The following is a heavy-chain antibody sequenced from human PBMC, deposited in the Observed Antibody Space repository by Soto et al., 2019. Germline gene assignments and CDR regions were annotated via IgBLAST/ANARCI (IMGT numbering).Heavy chain of an antibody. CDR1: GGSISSGGYY. V-gene: IGHV4-31*03. J-gene: IGHJ5*02. CDR3: ARADTSMAGDRRGGFDP. CDR2: IYYSGNT. D-gene: IGHD5-18*01. Sequence: QVQLQESGPGLVKPSQTLSLTCTVSGGSISSGGYYWSWIRQHPGKGLEWIGYIYYSGNTYYNPSLKSRVTISVDTSKNQFSLKLSSVTAADTAVYYCARADTSMAGDRRGGFDPWGQGTLVTVSS.